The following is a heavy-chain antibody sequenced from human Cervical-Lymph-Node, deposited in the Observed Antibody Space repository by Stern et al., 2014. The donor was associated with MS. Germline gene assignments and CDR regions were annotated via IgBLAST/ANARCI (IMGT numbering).Heavy chain of an antibody. Sequence: EVQLVESGGGLVQPGGSLRLSCAASGFTFSSYWMTWVRRAPGKGLEWGANIKKDGSEEFHVDSVKGRFTISRDNAKNSLYLQMNSLRAEDTAVYYCARVRINSGGYYYFDYWGQGTLVTVSS. D-gene: IGHD3-22*01. CDR2: IKKDGSEE. J-gene: IGHJ4*02. V-gene: IGHV3-7*01. CDR1: GFTFSSYW. CDR3: ARVRINSGGYYYFDY.